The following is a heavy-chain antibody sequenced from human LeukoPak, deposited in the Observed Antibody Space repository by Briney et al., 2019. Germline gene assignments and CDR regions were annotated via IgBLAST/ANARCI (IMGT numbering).Heavy chain of an antibody. CDR2: MSYDGSNK. V-gene: IGHV3-30-3*01. J-gene: IGHJ4*02. CDR1: GFTFSTYA. CDR3: ARVAQGPHYFDY. Sequence: GRSLRLSCAASGFTFSTYAMHWVRQAPGKGLEWVAVMSYDGSNKYYADSVKGRFTISRDNSKSTLYLQMNSLRAEDTAVYYCARVAQGPHYFDYWGQGTLVTVSS.